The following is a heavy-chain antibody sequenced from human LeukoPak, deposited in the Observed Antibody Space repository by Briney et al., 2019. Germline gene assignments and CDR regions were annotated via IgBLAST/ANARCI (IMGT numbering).Heavy chain of an antibody. CDR3: AKDAISYNRRWDWFDS. Sequence: PGGSLRLSCAASGFTFSNYNMNWVRQAPGKGLEWVSYISSGSVTIYYADSVKGRFTISRDNAKNSLYLQMNSLRAGDTAVYYCAKDAISYNRRWDWFDSWGQGTLVTVSS. CDR1: GFTFSNYN. V-gene: IGHV3-48*01. CDR2: ISSGSVTI. J-gene: IGHJ5*01. D-gene: IGHD3-10*01.